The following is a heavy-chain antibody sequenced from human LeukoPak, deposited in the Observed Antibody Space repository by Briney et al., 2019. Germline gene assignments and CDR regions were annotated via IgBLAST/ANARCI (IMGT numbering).Heavy chain of an antibody. D-gene: IGHD6-6*01. CDR2: INPNSGGT. CDR1: GYTFAGSY. Sequence: GASVKVSCKASGYTFAGSYMDWVRQAPGQGLEWMGRINPNSGGTNYVQKFQGRVTMTRDTSITTAYMELSRLRSDDTAVYYCASGYSSSSGFDYCGQGTLVTVSS. V-gene: IGHV1-2*06. J-gene: IGHJ4*02. CDR3: ASGYSSSSGFDY.